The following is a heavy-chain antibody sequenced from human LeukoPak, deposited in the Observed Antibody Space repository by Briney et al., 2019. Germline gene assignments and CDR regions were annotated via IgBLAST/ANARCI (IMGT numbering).Heavy chain of an antibody. V-gene: IGHV3-23*01. CDR3: AKDILTGPFDY. D-gene: IGHD3-9*01. J-gene: IGHJ4*02. CDR1: GFTFSSYW. CDR2: ISGSGGST. Sequence: PGGSLTLSCAASGFTFSSYWMRWVGQAPGRGLEWVSAISGSGGSTYYADSVKGRFTISRDNSKNTLYLQMNSLRAEDTAVYYCAKDILTGPFDYWGQGTLVTVSS.